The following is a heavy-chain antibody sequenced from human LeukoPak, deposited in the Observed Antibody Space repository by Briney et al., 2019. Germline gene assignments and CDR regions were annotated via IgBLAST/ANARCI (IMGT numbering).Heavy chain of an antibody. CDR2: IYYSGTT. J-gene: IGHJ3*02. D-gene: IGHD3-22*01. V-gene: IGHV4-59*01. CDR1: GGSISNYY. CDR3: ARARNYYDSSDYYYEGDAFDI. Sequence: SETLSLTCTVSGGSISNYYWSWIRQPPGKGLEWIGYIYYSGTTNYNPSLESRVTISVDTSKNQFSLKLTSVTAADTAVYYCARARNYYDSSDYYYEGDAFDIWGQGTMVTVSS.